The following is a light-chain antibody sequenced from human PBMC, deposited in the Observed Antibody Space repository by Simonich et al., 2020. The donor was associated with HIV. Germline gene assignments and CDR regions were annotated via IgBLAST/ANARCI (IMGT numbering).Light chain of an antibody. CDR2: SAS. V-gene: IGKV3-15*01. J-gene: IGKJ4*01. CDR1: QSVSSN. CDR3: QQYNNRPLT. Sequence: EIVMTQSPATLSVSPGERATLSCRVSQSVSSNLAWYQQKPGQAPRLLIYSASTRATGIPAKFSGSWSGTEFTLTSSSMQSEDIAVYYCQQYNNRPLTFGGGTKVEIK.